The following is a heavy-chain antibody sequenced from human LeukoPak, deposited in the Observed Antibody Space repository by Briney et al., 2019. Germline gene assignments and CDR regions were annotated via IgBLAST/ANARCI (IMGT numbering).Heavy chain of an antibody. CDR1: GFTFSNYK. CDR2: ISSYSSYI. J-gene: IGHJ4*02. CDR3: ARVGASIAVYFDY. V-gene: IGHV3-21*06. D-gene: IGHD6-19*01. Sequence: GGSLRLSCAASGFTFSNYKMNWVRQAPGKGLEWVSSISSYSSYIHYADSVKGRFTISRDNAKNSLYLQMNSLRAEDTAVYYCARVGASIAVYFDYWGQGTLVTVSS.